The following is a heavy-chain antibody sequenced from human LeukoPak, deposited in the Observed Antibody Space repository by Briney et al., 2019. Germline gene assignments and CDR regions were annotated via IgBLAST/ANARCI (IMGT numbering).Heavy chain of an antibody. V-gene: IGHV1-69*13. Sequence: ASVKVSCKASGGTFSSYAISWVRQAPGQGLEWMGGIIPIFGTANYAQKFQGRVTITADESTSTAYMELSSLRAEDTAVYYCARGPHPTDCSSTSCYTHQQIDYWGQGTLVTVSS. CDR3: ARGPHPTDCSSTSCYTHQQIDY. CDR2: IIPIFGTA. J-gene: IGHJ4*02. CDR1: GGTFSSYA. D-gene: IGHD2-2*02.